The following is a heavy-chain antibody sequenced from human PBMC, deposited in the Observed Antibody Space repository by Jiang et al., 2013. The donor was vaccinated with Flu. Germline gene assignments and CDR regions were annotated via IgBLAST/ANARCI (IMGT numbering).Heavy chain of an antibody. V-gene: IGHV3-48*02. CDR1: GFTFSSYS. CDR2: ISGSSSPI. Sequence: QLLESGGGLVQPGGSLRLXCAASGFTFSSYSMNWVRQAPGKGLEWVSYISGSSSPIYYADSVKGRFTISRDNAKNSLYLQMNSLRDEDTAVYYCAREYYYDSSDYYYGGWGQGTLVTVSS. CDR3: AREYYYDSSDYYYGG. D-gene: IGHD3-22*01. J-gene: IGHJ4*02.